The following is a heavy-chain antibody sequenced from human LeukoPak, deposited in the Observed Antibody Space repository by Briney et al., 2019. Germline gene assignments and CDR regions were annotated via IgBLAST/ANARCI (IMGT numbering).Heavy chain of an antibody. V-gene: IGHV4-59*01. CDR1: GGSFSGYY. CDR2: IYYSGTT. CDR3: ARVSWFPGSSYYYMDV. D-gene: IGHD3-9*01. Sequence: SETLSLTCAVYGGSFSGYYWSWIRQPSGKGLELIGYIYYSGTTNYNPSLKSRVTISVDTSKNQYSMKLSSVTAADTAVYYCARVSWFPGSSYYYMDVWGKGTTVTVSS. J-gene: IGHJ6*03.